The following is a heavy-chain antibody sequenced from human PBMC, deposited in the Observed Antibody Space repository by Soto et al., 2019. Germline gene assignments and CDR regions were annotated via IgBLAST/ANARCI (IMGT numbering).Heavy chain of an antibody. CDR1: GGSISSGGYY. V-gene: IGHV4-31*03. D-gene: IGHD5-18*01. Sequence: QVQLQESGPGLVKPSQTLSLTCTVSGGSISSGGYYWSWIRQHPGKGLEWIGYIYYSGSTYYNPSLKSRVTISVDTSKNQFSLKLSSVTAADTPVYYCARGGYSYGGAFDIWGQGTMVTVSS. CDR3: ARGGYSYGGAFDI. CDR2: IYYSGST. J-gene: IGHJ3*02.